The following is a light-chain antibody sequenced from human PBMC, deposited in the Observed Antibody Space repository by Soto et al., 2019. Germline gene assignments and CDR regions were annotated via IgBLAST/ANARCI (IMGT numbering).Light chain of an antibody. CDR2: DAS. CDR3: QQYGGSPRT. CDR1: QWVSRSS. V-gene: IGKV3-20*01. J-gene: IGKJ1*01. Sequence: EIVLPQSPGTLSLSPGERATLLCRASQWVSRSSLAWYQQKRGQAPRLLIHDASRRATGIPDRFSGSVSGTDFTLTISRLEPEDFAVYYCQQYGGSPRTFGQGTKVDSK.